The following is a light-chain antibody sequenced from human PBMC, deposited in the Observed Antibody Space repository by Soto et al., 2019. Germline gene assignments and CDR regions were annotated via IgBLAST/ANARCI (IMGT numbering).Light chain of an antibody. CDR1: SSDVGGYNY. CDR2: DVS. V-gene: IGLV2-14*03. J-gene: IGLJ1*01. CDR3: SSYTSSSTYV. Sequence: SVLTQPASVSGSPGQSITISCTGTSSDVGGYNYVSWYQQHPGKAPKLVIFDVSNRPSGLSNRFSGSKSGNTASLTISGLQTEDEADYYCSSYTSSSTYVFGTGTKLTVL.